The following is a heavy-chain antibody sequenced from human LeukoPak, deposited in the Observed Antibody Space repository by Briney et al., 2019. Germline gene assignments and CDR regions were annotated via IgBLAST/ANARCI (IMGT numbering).Heavy chain of an antibody. Sequence: ASVKVSCKASGYTFTGYYMHWVRQAPGQGLEWMGWINPNSGGTNYAQKFQGRVTMTRDTSISTAYMELSRLRSDDTAVYYCARGLNQQQLLRGFDPWGQGTLVTVSS. D-gene: IGHD6-13*01. CDR1: GYTFTGYY. V-gene: IGHV1-2*02. CDR3: ARGLNQQQLLRGFDP. J-gene: IGHJ5*02. CDR2: INPNSGGT.